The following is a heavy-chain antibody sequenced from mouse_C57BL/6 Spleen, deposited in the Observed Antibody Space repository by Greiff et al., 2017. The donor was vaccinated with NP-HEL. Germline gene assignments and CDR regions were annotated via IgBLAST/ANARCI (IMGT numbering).Heavy chain of an antibody. D-gene: IGHD1-1*01. CDR1: GYTFTSYW. CDR2: IHPNSGST. Sequence: VQLQQPGAELVQPGASVTLSCKASGYTFTSYWMHWVKQRPGQGLEWIGMIHPNSGSTNYNEKFKSKATLTVDKSSSTAYMQLSSLTSEDSAVYYCARDYGSSYEAWFAYGGQGTLVTVSA. CDR3: ARDYGSSYEAWFAY. V-gene: IGHV1-64*01. J-gene: IGHJ3*01.